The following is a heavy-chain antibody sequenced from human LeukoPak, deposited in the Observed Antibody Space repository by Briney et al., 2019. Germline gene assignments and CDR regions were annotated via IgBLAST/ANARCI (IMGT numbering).Heavy chain of an antibody. CDR1: GYTFTSYY. V-gene: IGHV1-46*01. Sequence: ASVKVSCKASGYTFTSYYMHWVRQAPGQGLEWMGIINPSGGSTSYAQKFQGRVTITRDTSASTAYMELSSLRSEDTAVYYCAREYYDILTGYTKNAFDIWGQGTMVTVSS. CDR2: INPSGGST. J-gene: IGHJ3*02. CDR3: AREYYDILTGYTKNAFDI. D-gene: IGHD3-9*01.